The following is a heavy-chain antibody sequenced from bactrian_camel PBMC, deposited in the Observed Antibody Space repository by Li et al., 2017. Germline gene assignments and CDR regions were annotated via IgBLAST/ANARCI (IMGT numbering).Heavy chain of an antibody. CDR1: GFTFSTYA. CDR3: TKDADGGTWSAGDY. Sequence: VQLVESGGGLVQPGGSLVLSCAASGFTFSTYAMSWVRQAPGKGLEWVSAINSLDGDTYYTDSVKGRFIISRDNAKNTLYLLLNSLETEDTAMYYCTKDADGGTWSAGDYWGQGTQVTVS. D-gene: IGHD6*01. J-gene: IGHJ4*01. V-gene: IGHV3S31*01. CDR2: INSLDGDT.